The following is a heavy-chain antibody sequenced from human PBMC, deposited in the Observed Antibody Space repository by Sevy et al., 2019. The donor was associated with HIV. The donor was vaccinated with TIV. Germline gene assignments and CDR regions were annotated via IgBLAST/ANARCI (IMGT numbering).Heavy chain of an antibody. D-gene: IGHD1-26*01. CDR3: AREVWDQ. J-gene: IGHJ4*02. Sequence: GGSLRLSCVASGFTFSDYWMSWVRQAPGKGLEWVANIKQDGSQKYYIDSVKGRFTIFRDNAKNSVYLQMNSLRDDDEAVYYCAREVWDQWGQGTLVTVSS. V-gene: IGHV3-7*01. CDR2: IKQDGSQK. CDR1: GFTFSDYW.